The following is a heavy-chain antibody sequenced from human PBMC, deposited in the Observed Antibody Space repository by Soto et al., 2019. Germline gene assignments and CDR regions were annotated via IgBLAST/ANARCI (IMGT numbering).Heavy chain of an antibody. V-gene: IGHV1-69*01. J-gene: IGHJ5*02. CDR2: IVPIFGTA. D-gene: IGHD3-16*01. Sequence: QVQLVQSGAEVKKPGSSVKVSCKASGRTFSSYIISWVRQAPGQGLEWMGGIVPIFGTANYAHKFQDRVAITADESTSTAYMELSSLRSEDTAVYYCARAFASNKYWFDPWGQGTLVTDSS. CDR3: ARAFASNKYWFDP. CDR1: GRTFSSYI.